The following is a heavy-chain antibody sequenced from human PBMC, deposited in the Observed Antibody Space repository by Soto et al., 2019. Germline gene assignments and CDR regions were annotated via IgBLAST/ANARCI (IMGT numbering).Heavy chain of an antibody. Sequence: GGSLRLSCAASGFTFSSYGMHWVRQAPGKGLEWVAVISYDGSNKYYADSVKGRFTISRDNSKNTPYLQMNSLRAEDTAVYYCAKDRGDGYSLDYWGQGTLVTVSS. J-gene: IGHJ4*02. CDR2: ISYDGSNK. CDR1: GFTFSSYG. CDR3: AKDRGDGYSLDY. D-gene: IGHD5-18*01. V-gene: IGHV3-30*18.